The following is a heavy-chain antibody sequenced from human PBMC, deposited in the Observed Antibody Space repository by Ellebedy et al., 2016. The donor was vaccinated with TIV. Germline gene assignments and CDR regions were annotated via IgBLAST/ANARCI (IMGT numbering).Heavy chain of an antibody. CDR2: ISTSSSTI. Sequence: GESLKISCAASGFTFSNHNMNWVRQAPGKGLEWLSYISTSSSTIYYSDSVRGRFTISRDDAENSLFLQMNTLRAEDTAIYYCARDRSDGFDVWGQGTLVAVSS. CDR3: ARDRSDGFDV. V-gene: IGHV3-48*01. CDR1: GFTFSNHN. J-gene: IGHJ3*01.